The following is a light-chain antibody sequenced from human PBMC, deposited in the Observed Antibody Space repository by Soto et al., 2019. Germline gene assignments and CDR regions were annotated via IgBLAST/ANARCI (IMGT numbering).Light chain of an antibody. J-gene: IGLJ3*02. V-gene: IGLV2-23*01. CDR3: CSYAGSSTWV. CDR1: SRDVGSYNL. Sequence: QSALTQPASVSGSPGQSITISCTGTSRDVGSYNLVSWYQQHPGKAPKLMLYEGTKRPSGVSNRFSGSKSGNMASLTISGLQAEDEADYYCCSYAGSSTWVFGGGTKVTVL. CDR2: EGT.